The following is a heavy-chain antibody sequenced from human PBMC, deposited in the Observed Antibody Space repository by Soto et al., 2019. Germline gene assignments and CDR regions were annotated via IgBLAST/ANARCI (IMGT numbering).Heavy chain of an antibody. D-gene: IGHD3-9*01. CDR3: ARGWVGTGSHYFRF. Sequence: SETLSLTCTVSGGSVSSGSYYWSWIRQPPGKGLEWIGYIYYSGSTNYNPSLKSRVTISVDTSKNQFSLKLSSVTAADMAVYYCARGWVGTGSHYFRFWGQGTLVTVSS. CDR2: IYYSGST. J-gene: IGHJ4*02. CDR1: GGSVSSGSYY. V-gene: IGHV4-61*01.